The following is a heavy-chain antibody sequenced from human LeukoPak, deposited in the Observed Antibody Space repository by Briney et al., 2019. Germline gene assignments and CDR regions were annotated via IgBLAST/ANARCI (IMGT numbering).Heavy chain of an antibody. CDR3: ARDLVKTGTTRWGFDP. CDR2: IWYDGSNK. J-gene: IGHJ5*02. V-gene: IGHV3-33*01. CDR1: GFTFSSYG. D-gene: IGHD1-7*01. Sequence: PGGSLRLSCAASGFTFSSYGMHWVRQAPGKGLEWVAVIWYDGSNKYYADSVKGRFTISRDNSKNTLYLQMNSLRAEDTAVYYCARDLVKTGTTRWGFDPWGQGTLVTVSS.